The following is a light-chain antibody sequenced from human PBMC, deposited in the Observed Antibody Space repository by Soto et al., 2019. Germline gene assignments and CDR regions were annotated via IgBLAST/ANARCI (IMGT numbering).Light chain of an antibody. Sequence: DIQMTQSPSSLSASVGDRITITCQASQDISNRLNWYQQKPGKAPILLIYGASTLQSGVPSRFRDSGFGTDFTLTISSLQPEDFATYYCQQSYSSPNNFGPGTKVDIK. J-gene: IGKJ3*01. CDR3: QQSYSSPNN. CDR1: QDISNR. V-gene: IGKV1-39*01. CDR2: GAS.